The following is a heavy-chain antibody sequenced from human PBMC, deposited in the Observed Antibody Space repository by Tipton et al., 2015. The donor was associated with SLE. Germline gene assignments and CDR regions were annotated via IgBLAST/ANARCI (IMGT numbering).Heavy chain of an antibody. J-gene: IGHJ4*02. CDR2: INHSGGT. CDR1: GGSFSGYY. V-gene: IGHV4-34*01. D-gene: IGHD6-13*01. CDR3: ARAQPSSWHPFDY. Sequence: TLSLTCAVYGGSFSGYYWSWIRQPPGKGLEWIGEINHSGGTNYNPSLKSRVTISVDTSKNQFSLKLSSVTAADTAVYYCARAQPSSWHPFDYWGQGTLVTVSS.